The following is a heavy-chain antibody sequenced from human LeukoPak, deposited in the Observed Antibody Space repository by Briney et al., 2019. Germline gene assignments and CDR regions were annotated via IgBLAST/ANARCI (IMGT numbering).Heavy chain of an antibody. V-gene: IGHV1-2*02. J-gene: IGHJ4*02. CDR2: INPNSGGT. CDR3: ASPYYDSSGYPGS. Sequence: GASVKVSCKASGYTFTGYYMHWVRQAPGQGLEWMGWINPNSGGTNYAQKFQGRVTMTRDTSISTAYMELSRLRSDDTAVYYCASPYYDSSGYPGSWGQGTLVTVSS. D-gene: IGHD3-22*01. CDR1: GYTFTGYY.